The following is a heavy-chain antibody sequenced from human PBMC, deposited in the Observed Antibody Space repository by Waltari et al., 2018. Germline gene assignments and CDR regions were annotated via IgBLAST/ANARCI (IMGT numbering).Heavy chain of an antibody. CDR2: IYWNDDK. CDR3: AHSTRIAVAGPLRY. J-gene: IGHJ4*02. V-gene: IGHV2-5*01. D-gene: IGHD6-19*01. Sequence: QITLKESGPTLVKPTQTLTLTCTFSGFSLSTSGVGVGWIRKPPGKALEWLALIYWNDDKRYSPSLKSRLTITKDTSKNQVVLTMTNMDPVDTATYYCAHSTRIAVAGPLRYWGQGTLVTVSS. CDR1: GFSLSTSGVG.